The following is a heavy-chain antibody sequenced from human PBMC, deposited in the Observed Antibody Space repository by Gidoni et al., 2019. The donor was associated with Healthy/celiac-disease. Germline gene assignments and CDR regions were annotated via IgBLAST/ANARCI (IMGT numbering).Heavy chain of an antibody. Sequence: QVTLKESGPVLVKPTEPLTLTCTVPGFSLSNARMGVSWIRQPPGKALEWLAHIFSNDEKSYSTSLKSRLTISKDTSKSQVVLTMTNMDPVDTATYYCARTLPCGGDCWVYFDLWGRGTLVTVSS. CDR2: IFSNDEK. J-gene: IGHJ2*01. CDR3: ARTLPCGGDCWVYFDL. D-gene: IGHD2-21*02. CDR1: GFSLSNARMG. V-gene: IGHV2-26*01.